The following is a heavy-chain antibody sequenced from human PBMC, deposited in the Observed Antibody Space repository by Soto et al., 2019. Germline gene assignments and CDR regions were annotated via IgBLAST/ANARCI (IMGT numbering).Heavy chain of an antibody. CDR3: VRGVVVVVGSTAENFDH. D-gene: IGHD2-15*01. CDR2: ISYSGETK. CDR1: GFTFTKYS. Sequence: PGGFLRLSCVTSGFTFTKYSMNWVRQAPGKGLEWVSYISYSGETKYYADSLKGRYAISRDDAKNSVYLQMNSLRDEDTAFYYCVRGVVVVVGSTAENFDHWGQGTLVTVSS. V-gene: IGHV3-48*02. J-gene: IGHJ4*02.